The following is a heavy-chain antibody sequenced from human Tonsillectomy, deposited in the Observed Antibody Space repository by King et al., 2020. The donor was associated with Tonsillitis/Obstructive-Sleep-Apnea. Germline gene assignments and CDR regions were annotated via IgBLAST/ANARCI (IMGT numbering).Heavy chain of an antibody. Sequence: EVQLVESGGGLIQPGGSLRLSCAASGFTVSNNYMSWVRQAPGKGLEWVSVFYSDGTTYCADSVKGRFTISRDNSKNTLYLQMNSLRAEDTAVYYCARDRVNYYYFYMDVWSKGTTVTVSS. CDR2: FYSDGTT. CDR1: GFTVSNNY. V-gene: IGHV3-53*01. J-gene: IGHJ6*03. CDR3: ARDRVNYYYFYMDV.